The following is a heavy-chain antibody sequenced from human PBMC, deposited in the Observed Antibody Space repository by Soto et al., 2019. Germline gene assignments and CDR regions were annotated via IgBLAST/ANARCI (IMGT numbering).Heavy chain of an antibody. CDR3: AQDFSTVTTYYFAY. J-gene: IGHJ4*02. D-gene: IGHD4-4*01. V-gene: IGHV3-9*01. Sequence: EVQLVESGGGLVQPGRSLRLSCAASGFTFDDYAMHWVRQAPGKGLEWVSGISWNSGSIGYADSVKGRFTISRDNAKNSLYLQMNSLRAEDTALYYCAQDFSTVTTYYFAYWGQGTLVAVSS. CDR1: GFTFDDYA. CDR2: ISWNSGSI.